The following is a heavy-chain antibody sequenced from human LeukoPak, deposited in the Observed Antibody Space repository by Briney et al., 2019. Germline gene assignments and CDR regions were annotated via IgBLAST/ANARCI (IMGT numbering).Heavy chain of an antibody. J-gene: IGHJ4*02. D-gene: IGHD3-10*01. CDR2: ISGSGGST. CDR1: GFTFSSYA. CDR3: AKGLLWFGELLDPFDY. V-gene: IGHV3-23*01. Sequence: GGSLRLSCAASGFTFSSYAMSWVRQAPGKGLEWVSAISGSGGSTYYADSVKGRFTISRDNSKNTLYLQMNSLRAEDTAVYYCAKGLLWFGELLDPFDYWGQGTLVTVSS.